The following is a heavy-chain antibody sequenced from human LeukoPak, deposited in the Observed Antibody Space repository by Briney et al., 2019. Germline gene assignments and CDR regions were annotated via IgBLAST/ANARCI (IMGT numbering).Heavy chain of an antibody. CDR3: ARDYYGDYSVQH. CDR1: GYTFTSYD. V-gene: IGHV1-8*03. CDR2: MNPNSGNT. Sequence: ASVKVSCKASGYTFTSYDINWVRQATGQGLEWTGWMNPNSGNTGYAQKFQGRVTITRNTSISTAYMELSSLRSGDTAVYYCARDYYGDYSVQHWGQGTLVTVSS. D-gene: IGHD4-17*01. J-gene: IGHJ1*01.